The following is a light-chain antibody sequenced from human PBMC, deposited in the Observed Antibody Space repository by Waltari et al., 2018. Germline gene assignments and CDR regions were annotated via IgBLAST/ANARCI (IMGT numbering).Light chain of an antibody. Sequence: QSALTQPASVSGSPGQSITISCTGSSSDIGGDNYVSWYQHHPGKAPNVIIFEITCRPVGVSDRFSGSKAGNTASLTISGLQAEDEGDYYCASYTSKSSTTPFVFGTGTKVTVL. J-gene: IGLJ1*01. CDR1: SSDIGGDNY. CDR2: EIT. CDR3: ASYTSKSSTTPFV. V-gene: IGLV2-14*01.